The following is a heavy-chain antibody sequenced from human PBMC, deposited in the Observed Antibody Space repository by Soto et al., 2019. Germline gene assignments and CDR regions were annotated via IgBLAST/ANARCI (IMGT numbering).Heavy chain of an antibody. CDR3: ARHRRGIAAAVNNWLDP. Sequence: PGESLKISCKGSGYSFTSYWIGWVRQMPGKGLEWMGIIYPGDSDTRYSPSFQGQVTISADKSISTAYLQWSSLKASDTAMYYCARHRRGIAAAVNNWLDPWGQGTLVTVSS. D-gene: IGHD6-13*01. V-gene: IGHV5-51*01. J-gene: IGHJ5*02. CDR1: GYSFTSYW. CDR2: IYPGDSDT.